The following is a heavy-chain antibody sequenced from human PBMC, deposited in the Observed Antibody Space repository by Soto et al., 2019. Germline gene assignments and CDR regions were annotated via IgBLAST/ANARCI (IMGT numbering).Heavy chain of an antibody. CDR3: ARLVQGRKNWFDP. J-gene: IGHJ5*02. Sequence: EVQLVESGGGLVQPGGSLRLSCAASGFTFSTYWMSWVRQAPGKGLEWVANIKQDGSEKYYVDSVKGRFTISRDNAKNSLYLQMNSLRGEDTAVYYCARLVQGRKNWFDPWGQGTLVTVSS. V-gene: IGHV3-7*01. CDR1: GFTFSTYW. CDR2: IKQDGSEK. D-gene: IGHD3-10*01.